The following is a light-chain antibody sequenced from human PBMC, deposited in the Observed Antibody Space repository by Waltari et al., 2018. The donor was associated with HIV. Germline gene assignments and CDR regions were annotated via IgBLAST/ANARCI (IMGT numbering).Light chain of an antibody. CDR2: RNS. J-gene: IGLJ3*02. V-gene: IGLV1-47*01. CDR3: ATWDDSLSLWV. Sequence: QSVLTQPPSASGTPGQRVTISGSGSNSNFVANYVYWYQQFPGAAPKLLIYRNSQRPSGVPVRFSGSKSGTSASLAIRGLRSDDEANYYCATWDDSLSLWVFGGGTKLTVL. CDR1: NSNFVANY.